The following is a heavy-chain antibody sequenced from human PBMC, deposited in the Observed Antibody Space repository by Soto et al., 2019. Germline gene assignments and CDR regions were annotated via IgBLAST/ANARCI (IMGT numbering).Heavy chain of an antibody. CDR1: GGSISSGGFY. J-gene: IGHJ5*02. Sequence: PSETLSLTCTVSGGSISSGGFYWSWIRQHPGKGLEWIGHIYYSGSTYYNPSLKSRVTISVDTSKNHFSMNLSSLTAADTAVYSCARIIASAGTNWFDPWGQGTLVTVSS. D-gene: IGHD6-13*01. CDR3: ARIIASAGTNWFDP. CDR2: IYYSGST. V-gene: IGHV4-31*03.